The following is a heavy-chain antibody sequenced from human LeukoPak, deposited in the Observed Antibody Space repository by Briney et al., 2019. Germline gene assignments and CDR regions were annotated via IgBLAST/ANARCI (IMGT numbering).Heavy chain of an antibody. CDR1: AFTFSSYA. J-gene: IGHJ4*02. Sequence: GGSLRLSCAASAFTFSSYAMAWVRQAPGKGLEWVSTLSGTGGNTYYADSVRGRFTISRDNSKNTLYLQMNSLRAEDTAVYYCAKAWALTYLGGVDSWGQGTLITVSS. V-gene: IGHV3-23*01. CDR3: AKAWALTYLGGVDS. D-gene: IGHD2-21*02. CDR2: LSGTGGNT.